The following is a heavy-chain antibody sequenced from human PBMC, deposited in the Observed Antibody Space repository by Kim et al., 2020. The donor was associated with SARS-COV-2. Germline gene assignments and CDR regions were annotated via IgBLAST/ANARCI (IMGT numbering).Heavy chain of an antibody. J-gene: IGHJ4*02. CDR3: AKDFRNQLLSD. D-gene: IGHD2-2*01. Sequence: GGSLRLSCAASGFTFSSYGMHWVRQAPGKGLEWVAVIWYDGSNKYYADSVKGRFTISRDNSKNTLYLQMNSLRAEDTAVYYCAKDFRNQLLSDWGQGTLVTVSS. CDR2: IWYDGSNK. V-gene: IGHV3-33*06. CDR1: GFTFSSYG.